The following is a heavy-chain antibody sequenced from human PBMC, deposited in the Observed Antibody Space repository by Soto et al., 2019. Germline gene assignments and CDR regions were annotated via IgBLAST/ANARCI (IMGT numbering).Heavy chain of an antibody. D-gene: IGHD3-9*01. CDR3: ARGKDYDILTYYMDV. CDR2: MNPNSGNT. J-gene: IGHJ6*03. Sequence: ASVKVSCKASGYTFTSYDINWVRQATGQGLEWMGWMNPNSGNTGYAQKFQGRVTMTRNTSISTAYMELSSLRSEDTAVYYCARGKDYDILTYYMDVWGKGTTVTVPS. V-gene: IGHV1-8*02. CDR1: GYTFTSYD.